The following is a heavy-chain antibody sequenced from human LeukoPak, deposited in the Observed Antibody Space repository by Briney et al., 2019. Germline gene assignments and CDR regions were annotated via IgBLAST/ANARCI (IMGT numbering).Heavy chain of an antibody. CDR1: GFSFSSHW. D-gene: IGHD4-17*01. V-gene: IGHV3-74*01. J-gene: IGHJ4*02. CDR3: AKQPTAHTVTTVFDY. Sequence: GGSLRLSCAASGFSFSSHWMHWVRQAPGKGLVWVSRINSDGSSISYADSVKGRFTISRDNAKNSLYLQMNSLRAEDTALYYCAKQPTAHTVTTVFDYWGQGTLVTVSS. CDR2: INSDGSSI.